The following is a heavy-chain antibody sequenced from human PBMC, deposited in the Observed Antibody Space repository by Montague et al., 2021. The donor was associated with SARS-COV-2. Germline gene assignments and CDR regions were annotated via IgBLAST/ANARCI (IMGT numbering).Heavy chain of an antibody. V-gene: IGHV3-48*03. Sequence: SLRLSCAASGFTFSSYEMNWVRQAPGKGLEWVSYISSSGSTIYYADSVKGRFTISRDNAENSLYLQMNSLRAEDTAVYYCAIYSSGWYGWGFDYWGQGTLVTVSS. CDR3: AIYSSGWYGWGFDY. D-gene: IGHD6-19*01. J-gene: IGHJ4*02. CDR1: GFTFSSYE. CDR2: ISSSGSTI.